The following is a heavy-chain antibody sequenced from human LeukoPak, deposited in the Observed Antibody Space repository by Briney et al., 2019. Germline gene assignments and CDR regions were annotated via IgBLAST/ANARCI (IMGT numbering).Heavy chain of an antibody. Sequence: SETLSLTCTVSGGSVTSGTFYWSWIRQPPGKGLEWIGYISHSGSTYSNPSLKSRVTISVDRSKNQFSLKLSSVTVADTAVYYCARGIVGPTFDYWGQGTLVTVSS. D-gene: IGHD1-26*01. J-gene: IGHJ4*02. CDR3: ARGIVGPTFDY. V-gene: IGHV4-30-2*01. CDR1: GGSVTSGTFY. CDR2: ISHSGST.